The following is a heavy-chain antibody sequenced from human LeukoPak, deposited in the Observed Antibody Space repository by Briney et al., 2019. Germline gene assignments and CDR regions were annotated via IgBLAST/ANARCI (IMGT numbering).Heavy chain of an antibody. D-gene: IGHD6-13*01. J-gene: IGHJ3*02. Sequence: GGSLRLSCAASGFTFSSYSLNWVCQPPGKGLEWVSHISSSSSTIYYGDSVKGRFTISRDNAKNSLYLQMNSLRDEDTAVYYCARERDSSRWYAFDIWGQGTMVTVSS. V-gene: IGHV3-48*02. CDR3: ARERDSSRWYAFDI. CDR2: ISSSSSTI. CDR1: GFTFSSYS.